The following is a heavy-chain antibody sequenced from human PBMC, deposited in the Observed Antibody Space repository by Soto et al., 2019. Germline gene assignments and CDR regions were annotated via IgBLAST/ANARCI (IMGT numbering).Heavy chain of an antibody. CDR2: ISGSGGST. D-gene: IGHD6-6*01. CDR3: AKDEYSSSLYYYYYMDV. Sequence: VQLLESGGGLVQPGGSLRLSCAASGFTFSSYAMSWVRQAPGKGLEWVSAISGSGGSTYYADSVKGRFTISRDNSKNTLYLQMNSLRAEDTAVYYCAKDEYSSSLYYYYYMDVWGKGTTVTVSS. V-gene: IGHV3-23*01. CDR1: GFTFSSYA. J-gene: IGHJ6*03.